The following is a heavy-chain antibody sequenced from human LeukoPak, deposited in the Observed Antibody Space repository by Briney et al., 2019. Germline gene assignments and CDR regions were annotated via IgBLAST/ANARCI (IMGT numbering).Heavy chain of an antibody. J-gene: IGHJ4*02. CDR1: GFTFSSHA. D-gene: IGHD6-13*01. V-gene: IGHV3-30-3*01. Sequence: GRSLRLSCAASGFTFSSHAMHWVRQAPGKGLEWVAVISYDGSNKYYADSVKGRFTISRDNSKNTLYLQMNSLRAEDTAVYYCARSSYSSSWYAYWGQGTLVTVSS. CDR2: ISYDGSNK. CDR3: ARSSYSSSWYAY.